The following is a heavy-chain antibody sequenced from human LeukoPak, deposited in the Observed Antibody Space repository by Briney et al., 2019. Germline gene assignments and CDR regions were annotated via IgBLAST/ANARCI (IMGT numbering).Heavy chain of an antibody. CDR2: ISGSGGST. Sequence: GGSLRLSCAASGFTFSSYTMSWVRQAPGKGLEWVSAISGSGGSTYYAGSVKGRFTISRDNSKNTLYLQMNSLRAEDTAVYYCAKGPLVPSATYYFGSWGQGTLVSVSS. J-gene: IGHJ4*02. V-gene: IGHV3-23*01. CDR3: AKGPLVPSATYYFGS. CDR1: GFTFSSYT. D-gene: IGHD2-2*01.